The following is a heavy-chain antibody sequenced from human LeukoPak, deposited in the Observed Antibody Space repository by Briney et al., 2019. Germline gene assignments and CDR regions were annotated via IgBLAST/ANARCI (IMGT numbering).Heavy chain of an antibody. J-gene: IGHJ5*02. D-gene: IGHD5-18*01. CDR3: ARDRIAMVPQFDP. Sequence: VASVKVSCKASGGTFSSYAISWVRQAPGQGLEWMGGIIPIFGTANYAQKFQGRVTITADESTSTAYMELSSLRSEDTAVYYCARDRIAMVPQFDPWGQGTLVTVSS. CDR2: IIPIFGTA. V-gene: IGHV1-69*13. CDR1: GGTFSSYA.